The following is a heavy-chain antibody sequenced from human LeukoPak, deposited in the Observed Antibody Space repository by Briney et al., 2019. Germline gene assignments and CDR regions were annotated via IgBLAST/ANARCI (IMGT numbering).Heavy chain of an antibody. Sequence: SVKVSCKASGGTFSSYAISWVRQAPGQGLEWMGGIIPIFGTANYAQKFQGRVTITADKSTSTAYMELRSLRSDDTAVYYCARVGVPAAMLVGDYYYYGMDVWGKGTTVTVSS. J-gene: IGHJ6*04. V-gene: IGHV1-69*06. CDR2: IIPIFGTA. D-gene: IGHD2-2*01. CDR1: GGTFSSYA. CDR3: ARVGVPAAMLVGDYYYYGMDV.